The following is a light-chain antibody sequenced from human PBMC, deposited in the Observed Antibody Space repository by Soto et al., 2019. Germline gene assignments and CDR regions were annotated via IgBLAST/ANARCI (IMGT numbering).Light chain of an antibody. J-gene: IGKJ1*01. V-gene: IGKV1-5*03. Sequence: DIQMTQSPSTLSASVGDRVTITCRASQSISSWLAWYQQKPGTAPKLLIYKASTLQSGVPSRFSGSGSGTEFTLTISSLQPDDFATYYRQQYSDNWTFGQGTKV. CDR1: QSISSW. CDR3: QQYSDNWT. CDR2: KAS.